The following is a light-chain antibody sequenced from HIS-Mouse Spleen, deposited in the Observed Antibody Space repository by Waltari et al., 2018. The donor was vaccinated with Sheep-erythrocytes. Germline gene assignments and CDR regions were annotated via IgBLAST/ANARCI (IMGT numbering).Light chain of an antibody. CDR2: AAS. Sequence: DIQLTQSPSFLSASVGDRVTITCRASQGISSYLAWYQQKPGKAPKLLIYAASTLQSGVPSRFSGSGSGTEFTLTISSLQPEDFAVYYCQQCGSSLRTFGQGTKVEIK. V-gene: IGKV1-9*01. CDR3: QQCGSSLRT. J-gene: IGKJ1*01. CDR1: QGISSY.